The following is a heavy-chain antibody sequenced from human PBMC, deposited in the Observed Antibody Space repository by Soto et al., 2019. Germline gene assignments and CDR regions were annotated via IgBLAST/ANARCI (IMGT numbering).Heavy chain of an antibody. D-gene: IGHD1-1*01. CDR3: ARLALTNTRPGTIDY. CDR2: IDPSDSYT. V-gene: IGHV5-10-1*01. Sequence: GESLKISCKGSGYSFTSYWISWVRQMPGKGLGWMGRIDPSDSYTNYSPSFQGHVTISADKSISTAYLQWSSLKASDTAMYYCARLALTNTRPGTIDYWGQGTLVTVSS. J-gene: IGHJ4*02. CDR1: GYSFTSYW.